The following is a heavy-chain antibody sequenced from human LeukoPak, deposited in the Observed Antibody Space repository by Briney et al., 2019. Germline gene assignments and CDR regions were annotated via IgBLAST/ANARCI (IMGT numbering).Heavy chain of an antibody. D-gene: IGHD6-19*01. CDR3: ARDPTRGSGWYCDY. J-gene: IGHJ4*02. V-gene: IGHV3-33*01. CDR1: GFTFSSYG. Sequence: AGGSLRLSCAASGFTFSSYGMHWVRQAPGKGLEWVAVIWYDGSNKYYADSVKGRFTISRDNSKNTLYLQMNSLRAEDTAVYYCARDPTRGSGWYCDYWGQGTLVTVSS. CDR2: IWYDGSNK.